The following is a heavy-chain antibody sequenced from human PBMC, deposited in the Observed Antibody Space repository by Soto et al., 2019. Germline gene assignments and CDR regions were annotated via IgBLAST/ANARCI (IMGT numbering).Heavy chain of an antibody. J-gene: IGHJ5*02. D-gene: IGHD4-17*01. CDR1: GSTSSSYA. CDR2: ISGSSSGAST. CDR3: ATVPHDYGDYNWFDP. V-gene: IGHV3-23*01. Sequence: EVQLLESGGGLVQPGGSLKLSCAASGSTSSSYAMSWVRQAPGKGLEWVSTISGSSSGASTYYADSVKGRFTISRDNSKNTLYLQMNSLRAEDTAVYYCATVPHDYGDYNWFDPWGQGTLVTVSS.